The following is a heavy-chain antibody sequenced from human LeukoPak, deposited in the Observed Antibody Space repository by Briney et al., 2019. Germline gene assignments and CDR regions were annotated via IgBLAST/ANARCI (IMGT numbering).Heavy chain of an antibody. J-gene: IGHJ2*01. V-gene: IGHV4-39*01. CDR1: GLSISSSSYY. CDR3: ARRFDL. Sequence: SETLSLTCTVSGLSISSSSYYCGWIRQPPGKGLEWIGRNYYSGSTHYHQSLTRRVTISVDTSRSQFSLKLSSVTAADTSVYYCARRFDLWGRGTLVTVSS. CDR2: NYYSGST.